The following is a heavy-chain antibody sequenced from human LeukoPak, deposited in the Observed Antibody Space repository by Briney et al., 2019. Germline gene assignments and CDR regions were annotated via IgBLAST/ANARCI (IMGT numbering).Heavy chain of an antibody. J-gene: IGHJ4*02. D-gene: IGHD6-13*01. V-gene: IGHV3-23*01. CDR2: ISGSGGST. CDR3: AKSTGIAAAEDY. Sequence: PGGSLRLSCAASGITFSSCAMTWVRQAPGKGLEWVSSISGSGGSTYYADSVKGRFTISRDNSKNTLYLQMNSLRAQDTAVYYCAKSTGIAAAEDYWGQGTLVTVSS. CDR1: GITFSSCA.